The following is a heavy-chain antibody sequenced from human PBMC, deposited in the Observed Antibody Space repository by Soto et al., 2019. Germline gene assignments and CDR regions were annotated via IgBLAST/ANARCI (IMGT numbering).Heavy chain of an antibody. V-gene: IGHV3-33*01. CDR3: ARDRLTMVRGVIGSDGFDY. D-gene: IGHD3-10*01. J-gene: IGHJ4*02. CDR1: GFTFSSYG. Sequence: QVQLVESGGGVVQPGRSLRLSCAASGFTFSSYGMHWVRQAPGKGLEWVAVIWYDGSNKYYADSVKGRFTISRDNSKNTLYLQMNSLRAEDTAVYYCARDRLTMVRGVIGSDGFDYWGQGTLVTVSS. CDR2: IWYDGSNK.